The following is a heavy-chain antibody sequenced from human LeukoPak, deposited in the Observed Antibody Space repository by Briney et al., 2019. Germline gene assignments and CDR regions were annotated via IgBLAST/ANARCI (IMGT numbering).Heavy chain of an antibody. Sequence: SETLSLTCTVSGGSISSGSYYWSWIRQPAGKGLEWIGRIYTSGSTNYNPSLKSRVTISVDTSKNQFSLKLSSVTAADTAVYYCARNEPVGATAYWGQGTLVTVSS. D-gene: IGHD1-26*01. CDR3: ARNEPVGATAY. CDR2: IYTSGST. V-gene: IGHV4-61*02. J-gene: IGHJ4*02. CDR1: GGSISSGSYY.